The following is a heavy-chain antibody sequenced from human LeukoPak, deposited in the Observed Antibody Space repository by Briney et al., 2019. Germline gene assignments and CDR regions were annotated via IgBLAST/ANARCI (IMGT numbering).Heavy chain of an antibody. Sequence: GGSLRLSCAASGFTLSDDYISWIRQAPGKGLEWVSYISTTGGLIYYADSVKGRFTISRDNAKNSLYLQMNSLRADDTAVYYCARMSTCSSTSCYVVYWGQGTLVTVSP. CDR1: GFTLSDDY. J-gene: IGHJ4*02. CDR3: ARMSTCSSTSCYVVY. D-gene: IGHD2-2*01. CDR2: ISTTGGLI. V-gene: IGHV3-11*01.